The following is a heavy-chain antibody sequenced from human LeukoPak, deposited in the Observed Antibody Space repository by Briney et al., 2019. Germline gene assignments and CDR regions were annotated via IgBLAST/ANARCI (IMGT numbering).Heavy chain of an antibody. V-gene: IGHV4-59*01. J-gene: IGHJ6*03. CDR1: GGSISSYY. CDR3: ARDGGGYYRRDYYYYMDV. CDR2: IYSSGST. D-gene: IGHD3-3*01. Sequence: SQTLSLTCTVSGGSISSYYWSWLRQPPGKGLEWNGYIYSSGSTNYSPSLKSLVTISVDTSKKQFSLKLSSVTAADTAVYYCARDGGGYYRRDYYYYMDVWGKGTTVTVSS.